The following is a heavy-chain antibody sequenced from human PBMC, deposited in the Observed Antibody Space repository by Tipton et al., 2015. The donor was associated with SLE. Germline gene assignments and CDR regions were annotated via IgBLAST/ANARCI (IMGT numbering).Heavy chain of an antibody. CDR2: IYYTGST. CDR3: ARHSGSPYYFDF. J-gene: IGHJ4*02. Sequence: GLVKPSETLSLTCTVSTGAISIYYWSWIRQPPGKGLEWIGYIYYTGSTHYNPSLESRVTLSVDTSENQFSLNLASVTAADTAIYYCARHSGSPYYFDFWGQGTLVTVPS. D-gene: IGHD1-26*01. CDR1: TGAISIYY. V-gene: IGHV4-59*08.